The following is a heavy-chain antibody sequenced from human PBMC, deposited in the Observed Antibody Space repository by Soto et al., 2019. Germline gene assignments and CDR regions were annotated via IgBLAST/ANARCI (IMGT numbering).Heavy chain of an antibody. CDR1: GGSISSYY. J-gene: IGHJ4*02. V-gene: IGHV4-4*07. CDR2: IYTSGST. CDR3: ARGGLGYCSGGSCYRTYYFDY. D-gene: IGHD2-15*01. Sequence: QVQLQESGPGLVKPSETLSLTCTVSGGSISSYYWSWIRQPAGKGLEWIGRIYTSGSTNYNPSLKSRVTMSVDTSKNQFSLKLSSVTAADTAVYYCARGGLGYCSGGSCYRTYYFDYWGQGTLVTVSS.